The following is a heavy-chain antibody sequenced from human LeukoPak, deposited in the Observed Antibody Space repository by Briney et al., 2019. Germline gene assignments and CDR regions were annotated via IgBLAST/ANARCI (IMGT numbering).Heavy chain of an antibody. CDR2: IYTSGNT. D-gene: IGHD3-10*01. J-gene: IGHJ4*02. Sequence: RSSETLSLTCTVSGGSISTGSYCWGWIRQPAGKGLEWIGHIYTSGNTNYNPSLKSRVTISVDTSKNQFSLKLSSVTAADTAVYYCAGGRVSRPFDYWGQGTLVTVSS. CDR3: AGGRVSRPFDY. V-gene: IGHV4-61*09. CDR1: GGSISTGSYC.